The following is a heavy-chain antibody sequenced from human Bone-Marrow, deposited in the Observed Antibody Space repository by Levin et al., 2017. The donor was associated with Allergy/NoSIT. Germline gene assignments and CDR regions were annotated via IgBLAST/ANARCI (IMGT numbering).Heavy chain of an antibody. V-gene: IGHV5-51*01. Sequence: LGESLKISCKGSGYSFTSYWIGWVRQMPGKGLEWMGIIYPGDSDTRYSPSFQGQVTISADKSISTAYLQWSSLKASDTAMYYCARREMATYPDYYYYGMDVWGQGTTVTVSS. D-gene: IGHD5-24*01. CDR1: GYSFTSYW. J-gene: IGHJ6*02. CDR2: IYPGDSDT. CDR3: ARREMATYPDYYYYGMDV.